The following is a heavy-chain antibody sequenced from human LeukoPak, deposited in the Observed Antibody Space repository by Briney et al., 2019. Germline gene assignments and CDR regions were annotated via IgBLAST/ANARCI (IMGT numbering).Heavy chain of an antibody. CDR3: ARVMGRYCSSTSCYVDY. Sequence: GRSLRLSCAASGITFSSYAMHWVRQAPGKWLEWVAVISYDGSNKYYADSVKGRFTISRDNSKNTLYLQMNSLRAEDTAVYYCARVMGRYCSSTSCYVDYWGQGPLVTVSS. V-gene: IGHV3-30*04. D-gene: IGHD2-2*01. CDR2: ISYDGSNK. J-gene: IGHJ4*02. CDR1: GITFSSYA.